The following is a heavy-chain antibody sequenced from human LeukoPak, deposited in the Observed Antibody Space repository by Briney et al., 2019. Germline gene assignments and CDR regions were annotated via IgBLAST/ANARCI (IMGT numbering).Heavy chain of an antibody. V-gene: IGHV1-58*02. CDR2: IVVGSGNT. D-gene: IGHD3-22*01. Sequence: SVKVSCKASGFTFTSSAMQWVRQARGQRLEWIGWIVVGSGNTNYAQKFQERVTITRDMSTSTAYMELSSLRSEDTAVYYCAADLRCDSSGYYYEGNYYYYYGMDVWGQGTTVTVSS. CDR3: AADLRCDSSGYYYEGNYYYYYGMDV. J-gene: IGHJ6*02. CDR1: GFTFTSSA.